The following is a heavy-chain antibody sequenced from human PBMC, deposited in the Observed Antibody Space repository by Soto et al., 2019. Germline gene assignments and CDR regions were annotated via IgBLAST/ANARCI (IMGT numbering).Heavy chain of an antibody. Sequence: GGSLRLSCAVSGLTFNKYAMHWVRQAPGRGLEWVALISDDGTNKYFLDSVKGRFSIYRDNSRNIVYLQMRRLTTEDTAVYYCAKDYLGNCKTFDVWGQGTLVPVSS. J-gene: IGHJ3*01. D-gene: IGHD2-15*01. CDR3: AKDYLGNCKTFDV. V-gene: IGHV3-30*18. CDR1: GLTFNKYA. CDR2: ISDDGTNK.